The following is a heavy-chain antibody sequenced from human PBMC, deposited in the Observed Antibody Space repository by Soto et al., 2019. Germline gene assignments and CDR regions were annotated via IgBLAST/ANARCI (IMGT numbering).Heavy chain of an antibody. D-gene: IGHD3-22*01. J-gene: IGHJ3*02. Sequence: SVKVSCKASGFTFTSSAVKWVRQARGQRLEWIGWIVVGSGNTNYAQKFQERVTITRDMSTSTAYMELSSLRSEDTAVYYCAAVSHYYDSSGYYPVGAFDIWGQGTMVTVSS. CDR1: GFTFTSSA. CDR2: IVVGSGNT. CDR3: AAVSHYYDSSGYYPVGAFDI. V-gene: IGHV1-58*01.